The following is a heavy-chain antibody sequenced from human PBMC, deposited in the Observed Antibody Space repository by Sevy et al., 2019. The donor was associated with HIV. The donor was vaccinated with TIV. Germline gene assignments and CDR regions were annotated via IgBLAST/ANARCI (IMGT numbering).Heavy chain of an antibody. CDR2: IKKDGTDK. D-gene: IGHD3-10*01. V-gene: IGHV3-7*03. Sequence: GGSLRLSCAVSGFTFSNHWMTWVRQAPGKGLEWVANIKKDGTDKFYVDSVMGRFSISRDNAKDLLYLQMNSLGVEDTAVYYCARDRRVEYGGSDYLGQGTLVTVSS. CDR3: ARDRRVEYGGSDY. CDR1: GFTFSNHW. J-gene: IGHJ4*02.